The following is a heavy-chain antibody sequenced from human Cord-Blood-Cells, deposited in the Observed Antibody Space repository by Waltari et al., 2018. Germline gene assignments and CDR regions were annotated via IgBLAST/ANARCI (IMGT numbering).Heavy chain of an antibody. CDR2: IRSKAYGGTT. Sequence: EVQLVESGGGLVKPGRSLRLSCTASGFTFGVYAMSWFRQAPGKGLEWVGFIRSKAYGGTTEYAASVKGRFTISRDDSKSIAYLQMNSLKTEDTAVYYCTRGHGSGSYSTDFDYWGQGTLVTVSS. CDR1: GFTFGVYA. CDR3: TRGHGSGSYSTDFDY. V-gene: IGHV3-49*05. J-gene: IGHJ4*02. D-gene: IGHD3-10*01.